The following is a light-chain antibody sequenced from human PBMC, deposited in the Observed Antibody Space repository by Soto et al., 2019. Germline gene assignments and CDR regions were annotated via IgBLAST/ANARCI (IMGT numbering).Light chain of an antibody. CDR3: QQYDNLRLT. CDR1: QDISNY. J-gene: IGKJ3*01. V-gene: IGKV1-33*01. CDR2: DAS. Sequence: DIPMTQSPSSLSAYVGDRVTIPCQASQDISNYLNWYQQKPGKAPKLLIYDASNLETGVPSRFSGSGSGTDFTFTNSRLQPEDIATYYCQQYDNLRLTFGPGTKVDIK.